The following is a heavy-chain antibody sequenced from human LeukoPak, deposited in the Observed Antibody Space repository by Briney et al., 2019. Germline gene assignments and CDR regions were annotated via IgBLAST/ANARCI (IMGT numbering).Heavy chain of an antibody. D-gene: IGHD4-23*01. CDR3: ARHAYYGAKDFDY. CDR2: IYNSGST. CDR1: GDSISSSSYY. J-gene: IGHJ4*02. Sequence: SETLSLTCIGSGDSISSSSYYWGWIRQPPGTGLEWIGSIYNSGSTHYNPSLKSRVTISVDTSKNQFSLKLSSVTAADTAVYYCARHAYYGAKDFDYWGQGTLVTVSS. V-gene: IGHV4-39*01.